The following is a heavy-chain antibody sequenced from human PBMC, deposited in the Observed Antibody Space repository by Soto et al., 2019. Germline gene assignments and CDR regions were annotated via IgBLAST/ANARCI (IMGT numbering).Heavy chain of an antibody. CDR2: ISSDGNSK. D-gene: IGHD2-15*01. CDR1: GFAFNRYT. CDR3: ARVTGALAHYYYSGMDV. J-gene: IGHJ6*02. Sequence: PGGSLRLSCAASGFAFNRYTMHWVRQAPGKGLEWVALISSDGNSKYYADSVKGRFTISRDSSKNTLYLHMNSLRTEDTAVYYCARVTGALAHYYYSGMDVWGQGTTVTVSS. V-gene: IGHV3-30-3*01.